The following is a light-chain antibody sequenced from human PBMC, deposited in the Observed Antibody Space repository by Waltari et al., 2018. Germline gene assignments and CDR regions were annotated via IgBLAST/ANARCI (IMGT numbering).Light chain of an antibody. Sequence: EIVMTQSTATLSVSPGERATLSCRASQSISRNLAWYQHIPGQAPRLLIYAASTRATDTPARFSGSGSGTEFTLTISSLQSEDFALYYCHQYDGWPPWTFGQGTKVEVK. V-gene: IGKV3-15*01. CDR2: AAS. CDR3: HQYDGWPPWT. J-gene: IGKJ1*01. CDR1: QSISRN.